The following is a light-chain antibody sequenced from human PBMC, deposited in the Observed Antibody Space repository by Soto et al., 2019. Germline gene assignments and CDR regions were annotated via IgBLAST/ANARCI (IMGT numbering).Light chain of an antibody. Sequence: QSALTQPASVSGSPGQSITISCAGTMRDVGAYNLVSWYQQHPGRAPQLIIYEVRNRPSGISFRFSGSKSGNTASLTISGLKAEDGADYYCSSYTSKSSLIFGGGTKLTVL. V-gene: IGLV2-14*01. CDR2: EVR. CDR3: SSYTSKSSLI. CDR1: MRDVGAYNL. J-gene: IGLJ2*01.